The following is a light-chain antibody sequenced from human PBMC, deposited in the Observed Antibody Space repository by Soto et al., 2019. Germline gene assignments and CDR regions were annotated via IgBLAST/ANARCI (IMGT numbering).Light chain of an antibody. CDR3: RLHDRLLRT. V-gene: IGKV1D-8*01. J-gene: IGKJ1*01. CDR2: AAS. CDR1: GISSY. Sequence: GISSYLAWYQQKPGKAPELLIYAASTLQSGVPSRFSGSGSGTDLTLTSSFVMPDDLLFHSRRLHDRLLRTFGQGTKVDIK.